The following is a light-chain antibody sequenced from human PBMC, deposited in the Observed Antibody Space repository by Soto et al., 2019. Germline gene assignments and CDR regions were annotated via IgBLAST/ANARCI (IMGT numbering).Light chain of an antibody. CDR1: QSISNW. J-gene: IGKJ1*01. V-gene: IGKV1-5*01. CDR2: HAS. Sequence: DIHMTQSPSTLPASVGYRFTITCRASQSISNWLAWYQQKPVTAPELLIYHASTLEGGVPSRFSGSGSGTEFTLTISSLQPDDFATYYCQQYMSYSFGQGTKVDIK. CDR3: QQYMSYS.